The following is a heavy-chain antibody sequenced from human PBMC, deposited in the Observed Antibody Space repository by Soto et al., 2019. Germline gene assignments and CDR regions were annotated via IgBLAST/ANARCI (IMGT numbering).Heavy chain of an antibody. V-gene: IGHV1-69*13. Sequence: GASVKVSCKASGGTFSSYAISWVRQAPGQGLEWMGGIIPIFGTANYAQKFQGRVTITADESTSTAYMELSSLRSEDTAVYYCARELEYGPGFDPWGQGTLVTVSS. D-gene: IGHD3-10*01. CDR1: GGTFSSYA. J-gene: IGHJ5*02. CDR2: IIPIFGTA. CDR3: ARELEYGPGFDP.